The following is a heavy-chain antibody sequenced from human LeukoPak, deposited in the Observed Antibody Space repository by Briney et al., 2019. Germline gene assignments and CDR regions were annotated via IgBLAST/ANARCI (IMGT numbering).Heavy chain of an antibody. D-gene: IGHD2-2*01. CDR1: GGTFSTNS. J-gene: IGHJ4*02. CDR2: IIPMFGTE. Sequence: SVKVSCKASGGTFSTNSMTWVRQAPGQGLEWIGSIIPMFGTENNAQKFQGRVTVTADEPTSTVYMELRSLRSEDTAVYYCARDRPYTVPAATYGFDYWGQGTLATVSS. V-gene: IGHV1-69*13. CDR3: ARDRPYTVPAATYGFDY.